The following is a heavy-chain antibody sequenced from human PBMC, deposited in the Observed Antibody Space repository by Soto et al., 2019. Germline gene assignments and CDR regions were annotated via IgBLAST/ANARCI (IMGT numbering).Heavy chain of an antibody. Sequence: SETLSLTCAVSGDSISSYYCMWIRQPPGKGLESIGYLYYGRSANYNPSLKSRVTLSVDTSTNQCSLTLSSMTAADTAVYYCAKVYRENYDSSGHFDYWGQGTLVTVSS. D-gene: IGHD3-22*01. CDR3: AKVYRENYDSSGHFDY. CDR2: LYYGRSA. V-gene: IGHV4-59*01. CDR1: GDSISSYY. J-gene: IGHJ4*02.